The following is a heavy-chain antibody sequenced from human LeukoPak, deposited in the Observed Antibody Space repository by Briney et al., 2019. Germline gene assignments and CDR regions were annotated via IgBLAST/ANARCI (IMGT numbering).Heavy chain of an antibody. J-gene: IGHJ4*02. Sequence: PGRSLRLSCAASGFTFGNYGMHWVRQAPGKGLEWVAVIWYDGSNKYYADSVKGRFTISRDNSKNTLYLQMNSLRAEDTAVYYCARVGYGDYGADYWGQGTLVTVSS. CDR1: GFTFGNYG. CDR2: IWYDGSNK. D-gene: IGHD4-17*01. V-gene: IGHV3-33*01. CDR3: ARVGYGDYGADY.